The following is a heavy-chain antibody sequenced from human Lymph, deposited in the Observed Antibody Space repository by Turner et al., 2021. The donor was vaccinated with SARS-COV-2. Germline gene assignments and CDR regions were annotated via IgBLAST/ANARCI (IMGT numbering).Heavy chain of an antibody. D-gene: IGHD3-10*01. Sequence: EVQLVESGGGLVQPGGSLRLSCAASGIIVSRNYMCWVRQAPGKGLEWVSVIYSGGSTYYADSVKGRFTISRDNSKNTLYLQMNSLRAEDTAVYYCARDFREGAFDVWGQGTMVTISS. CDR1: GIIVSRNY. J-gene: IGHJ3*01. V-gene: IGHV3-66*01. CDR3: ARDFREGAFDV. CDR2: IYSGGST.